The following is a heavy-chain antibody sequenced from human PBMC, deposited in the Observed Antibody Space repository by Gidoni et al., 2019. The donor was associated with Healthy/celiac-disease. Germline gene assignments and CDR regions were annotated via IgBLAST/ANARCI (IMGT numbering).Heavy chain of an antibody. CDR3: ARGAVALVPRGNFDY. V-gene: IGHV1-46*01. CDR2: INPSGGST. D-gene: IGHD3-10*01. CDR1: GYTFTSYY. Sequence: QVQLVQSGAEVKKPGASVKVSCKASGYTFTSYYMHWVRQAPGQGLEWMGIINPSGGSTSYAQKFQGRVTMTRDTSTSTVYMELSSLRSEDTAVYYCARGAVALVPRGNFDYWGQGTLVTVSS. J-gene: IGHJ4*02.